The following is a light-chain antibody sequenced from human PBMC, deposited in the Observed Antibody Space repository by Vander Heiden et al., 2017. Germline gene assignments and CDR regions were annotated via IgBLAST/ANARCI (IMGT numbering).Light chain of an antibody. CDR1: QSVSRSY. Sequence: IVLTQSPGTLSLSPGERATLSCRASQSVSRSYLAWYRQKPSQAPRLLIYGASSRATGIPDRFSGSGSGTDFTLTISRLEPEDFAVYYCQQYGSSPTTFGGGTKVEIK. CDR3: QQYGSSPTT. CDR2: GAS. V-gene: IGKV3-20*01. J-gene: IGKJ4*01.